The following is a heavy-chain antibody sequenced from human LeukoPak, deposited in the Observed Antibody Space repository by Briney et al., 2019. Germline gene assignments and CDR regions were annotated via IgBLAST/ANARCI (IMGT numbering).Heavy chain of an antibody. V-gene: IGHV4-4*02. CDR2: IYHSGST. J-gene: IGHJ5*02. D-gene: IGHD6-19*01. CDR1: GGSISSSNW. CDR3: AREIDSSGWYVRWFDP. Sequence: SETLSLTCAVSGGSISSSNWSSWVRQPPGKGLEWIGEIYHSGSTNYNPSLKSRVTISVDKSKNQFSLKLSSVTAADTAVYYCAREIDSSGWYVRWFDPWGQGTLVTVSS.